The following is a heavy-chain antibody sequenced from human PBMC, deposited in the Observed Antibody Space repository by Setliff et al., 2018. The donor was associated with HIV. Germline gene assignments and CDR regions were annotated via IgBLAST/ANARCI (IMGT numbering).Heavy chain of an antibody. Sequence: LSLTCAVYGGSLSGYHWSWIRQSPGKGLEWIGEINHSGSTNYNPSLKSRVITSIDTSKRQFSLKLTSVTAADTATYYCAAPRGMSTILVYWGQGSLVTVSS. CDR2: INHSGST. V-gene: IGHV4-34*01. D-gene: IGHD3-9*01. CDR1: GGSLSGYH. CDR3: AAPRGMSTILVY. J-gene: IGHJ4*02.